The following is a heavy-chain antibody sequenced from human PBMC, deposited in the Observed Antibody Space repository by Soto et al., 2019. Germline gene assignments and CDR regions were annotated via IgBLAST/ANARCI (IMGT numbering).Heavy chain of an antibody. Sequence: GGSLRLSCAASGFTFSDYYMSWIRQAPGKGLEWVSYISFNGGTIYYADSVKGRFTISRDNVKNSLYLQMNSLRAEDTAVYYCARESAMTTVTTAVAFDVWGQGTLVTVS. CDR1: GFTFSDYY. J-gene: IGHJ3*01. D-gene: IGHD4-4*01. V-gene: IGHV3-11*01. CDR3: ARESAMTTVTTAVAFDV. CDR2: ISFNGGTI.